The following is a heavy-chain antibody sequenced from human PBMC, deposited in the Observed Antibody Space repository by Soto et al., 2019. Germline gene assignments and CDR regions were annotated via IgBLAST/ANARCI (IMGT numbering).Heavy chain of an antibody. Sequence: SETLSLTCAVSGASISGSYYYWAWLRQSPGKGPEWIGSVFCTGVTSYNPSLESRVSVSVDTSKGQFSLKLSAVTAADTAVYYCATSKKGYNWNYFAHWGQGAMGNVS. D-gene: IGHD1-20*01. CDR1: GASISGSYYY. V-gene: IGHV4-39*01. CDR3: ATSKKGYNWNYFAH. J-gene: IGHJ4*02. CDR2: VFCTGVT.